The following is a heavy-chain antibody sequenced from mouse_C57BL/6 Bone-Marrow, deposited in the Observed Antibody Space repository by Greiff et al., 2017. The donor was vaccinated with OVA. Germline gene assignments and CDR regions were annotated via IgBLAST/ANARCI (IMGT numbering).Heavy chain of an antibody. CDR3: AREWYFDV. J-gene: IGHJ1*03. V-gene: IGHV5-2*01. CDR2: IYPDGGST. Sequence: EVQLMESGGGLVQPGDSLKLSCESNEYAFPSHDMSWVRKTPEKRLELVAAIYPDGGSTYYPDTMGRRNIISRDNTKKTRYLQMSSLRSEDAAVYYCAREWYFDVWGTGTTVTVSS. CDR1: EYAFPSHD.